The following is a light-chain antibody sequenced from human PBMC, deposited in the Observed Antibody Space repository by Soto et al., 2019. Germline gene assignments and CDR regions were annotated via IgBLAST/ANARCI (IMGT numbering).Light chain of an antibody. V-gene: IGLV2-23*03. J-gene: IGLJ3*02. Sequence: QAVVTQPASVSGSPGQSITISCTGTSSDVGSYNLVSWYQQHPGKAPKLLIYEGSKRPSGVSNRFSGSKSGTTASLTISGLQAEDDADYYCCSYAGSSTVVFGGGTKLTVL. CDR2: EGS. CDR1: SSDVGSYNL. CDR3: CSYAGSSTVV.